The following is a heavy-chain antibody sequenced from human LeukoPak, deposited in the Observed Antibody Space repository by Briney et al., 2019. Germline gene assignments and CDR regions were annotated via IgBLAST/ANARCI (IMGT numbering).Heavy chain of an antibody. J-gene: IGHJ5*02. V-gene: IGHV4-39*07. CDR1: GGSISSNSYY. CDR2: ISYSGTT. D-gene: IGHD3-10*01. Sequence: ETLSLTCTVSGGSISSNSYYWGWIRQPPGKGLEWIGSISYSGTTYYSPSLKSRVTISVDTSKNQFSLRLSSVTAADTAVYYCARDYPGSGSYYNPTFWFDPWGQGTLVTVSS. CDR3: ARDYPGSGSYYNPTFWFDP.